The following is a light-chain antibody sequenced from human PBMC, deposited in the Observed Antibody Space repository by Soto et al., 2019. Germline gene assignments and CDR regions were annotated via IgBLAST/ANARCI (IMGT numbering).Light chain of an antibody. V-gene: IGKV4-1*01. CDR2: WAS. CDR3: QQYFSTPLT. Sequence: DIVMTQSPDSLAVSLGERATINCKSSQNLLYTSNNKDYLSWYQQKPGLPPKLLIYWASIRESGVPARFSGSGSGTDFTLTISSLQAEDVAVYYCQQYFSTPLTFGGGTRVEIK. J-gene: IGKJ4*01. CDR1: QNLLYTSNNKDY.